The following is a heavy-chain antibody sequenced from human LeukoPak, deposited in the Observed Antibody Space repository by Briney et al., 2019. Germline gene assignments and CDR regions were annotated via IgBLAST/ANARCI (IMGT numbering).Heavy chain of an antibody. CDR2: ISYDESNK. J-gene: IGHJ4*02. CDR1: GFTFSSYG. CDR3: ATSGYSSGWVLGY. Sequence: GRSLRLSCAASGFTFSSYGMHWVRQAPGKGLEWVAVISYDESNKYYADSVKGRFTISRDNSKNTLYLQMNSLRAEDTAVYYCATSGYSSGWVLGYWGQGTLVTVSS. D-gene: IGHD6-19*01. V-gene: IGHV3-30*03.